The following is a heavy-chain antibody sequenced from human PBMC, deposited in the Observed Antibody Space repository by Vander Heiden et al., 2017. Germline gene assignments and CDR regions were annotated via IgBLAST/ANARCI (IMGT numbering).Heavy chain of an antibody. Sequence: EVQLLESGGGLVQPGGSLRLSCAASGFTFSSYAMSWVRQAPGKGLEWVSAISGSGGSTYYADSVKGRFTISRDNSKNTLYLQMNSLRAEETAVYYCAKVGWTKRVVVPAAKVGEGYWGQGTLVTVSS. D-gene: IGHD2-2*01. J-gene: IGHJ4*02. V-gene: IGHV3-23*01. CDR1: GFTFSSYA. CDR2: ISGSGGST. CDR3: AKVGWTKRVVVPAAKVGEGY.